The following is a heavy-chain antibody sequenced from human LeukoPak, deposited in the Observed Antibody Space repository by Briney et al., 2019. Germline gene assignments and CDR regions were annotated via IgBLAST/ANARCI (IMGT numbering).Heavy chain of an antibody. CDR2: ISSTGSYI. Sequence: PGGSLRLSCAASGFTFSSYSMNWVRQAPGKGLEWVSSISSTGSYIYYADSVKGRFTIFRDNAKKSLFLQINSLRAEDTAVYFCARDRITMIVENAFDIWGQGTMVIVS. CDR3: ARDRITMIVENAFDI. CDR1: GFTFSSYS. D-gene: IGHD3-22*01. J-gene: IGHJ3*02. V-gene: IGHV3-21*01.